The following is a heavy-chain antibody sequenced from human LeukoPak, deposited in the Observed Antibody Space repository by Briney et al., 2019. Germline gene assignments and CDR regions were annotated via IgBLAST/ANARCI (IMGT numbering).Heavy chain of an antibody. Sequence: GGSLRLSCAASGFTFSIYGMHWVRQAPGKGLEWVSAISGSGGSTYYADSVKGRFTISRDNSKNTLYLQMNSLRAEDTAVYYCAKEGSITMVRGSFYYFDYWGQGTLVTVSS. CDR1: GFTFSIYG. D-gene: IGHD3-10*01. V-gene: IGHV3-23*01. CDR2: ISGSGGST. J-gene: IGHJ4*02. CDR3: AKEGSITMVRGSFYYFDY.